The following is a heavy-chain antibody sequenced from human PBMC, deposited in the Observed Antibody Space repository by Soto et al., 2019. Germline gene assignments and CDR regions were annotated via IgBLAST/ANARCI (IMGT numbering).Heavy chain of an antibody. J-gene: IGHJ4*02. CDR3: ARGRTIFGATYFDY. CDR2: ISGSGGST. Sequence: GGSLRLSCAASGFTFSSYAMSWVRQAPGKGLEWVSAISGSGGSTYYADSVKGRFTISRDNSKNTLYLQMNSLRAEDTAVYYCARGRTIFGATYFDYWGQGTLVTVSS. V-gene: IGHV3-23*01. D-gene: IGHD3-3*01. CDR1: GFTFSSYA.